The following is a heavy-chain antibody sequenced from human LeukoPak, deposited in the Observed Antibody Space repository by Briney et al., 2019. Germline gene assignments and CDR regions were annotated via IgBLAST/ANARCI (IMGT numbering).Heavy chain of an antibody. Sequence: QPGGSLRLTCAASGFSVSSTYMSWVRQAPGKGLEWVYLIYTSGSTFYADSVMGRFTISRDNSKNTLFLQMNSLRAEDSAVYYCTRDRAGTQSWVEFDLWGQGTLVTVSS. CDR2: IYTSGST. J-gene: IGHJ5*02. D-gene: IGHD3-10*01. V-gene: IGHV3-66*03. CDR1: GFSVSSTY. CDR3: TRDRAGTQSWVEFDL.